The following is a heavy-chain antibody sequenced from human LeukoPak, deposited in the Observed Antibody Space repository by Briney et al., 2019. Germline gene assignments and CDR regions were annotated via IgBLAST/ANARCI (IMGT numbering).Heavy chain of an antibody. V-gene: IGHV3-23*01. Sequence: GGSLRLSCAASGFTFSSYAMSWVRQAPGKGLEWVSAISGSGGGTYYADSVKGRFTISRDNSKNTLYLQMNSLRAEDTAVYYCAKDRARYFDWLLWLYFDYWGQGTLVTVSS. CDR2: ISGSGGGT. J-gene: IGHJ4*02. CDR1: GFTFSSYA. CDR3: AKDRARYFDWLLWLYFDY. D-gene: IGHD3-9*01.